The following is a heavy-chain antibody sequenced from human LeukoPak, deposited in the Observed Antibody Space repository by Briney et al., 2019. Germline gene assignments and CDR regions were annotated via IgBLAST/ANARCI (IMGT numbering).Heavy chain of an antibody. Sequence: ASVKVSCKASGYTFTSYYMHWVRQAPGQGLEWMGIINPNSGSTSYAQKFQGRVTMTRDTSTSTVYMELSSLRSEDTAVYYCARAIVVVPAANRVGGNWFDPWGQGTLVTVSS. J-gene: IGHJ5*02. CDR2: INPNSGST. V-gene: IGHV1-46*01. CDR1: GYTFTSYY. CDR3: ARAIVVVPAANRVGGNWFDP. D-gene: IGHD2-2*01.